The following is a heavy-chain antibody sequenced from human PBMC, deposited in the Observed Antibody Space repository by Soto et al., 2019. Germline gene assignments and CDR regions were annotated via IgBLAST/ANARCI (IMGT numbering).Heavy chain of an antibody. Sequence: EVQLVETGGGLIQPGGSLRLSCGASGFIVSSNYMSWVRQGPGKGLEWVSVIYSGGSTYYADSVKGRFTISRDNSKNTLYVQMNSLRAEDTVVYYCARASTYGSPWYYGMDVWGQGTTVTVSS. CDR2: IYSGGST. D-gene: IGHD3-10*01. V-gene: IGHV3-53*02. CDR3: ARASTYGSPWYYGMDV. J-gene: IGHJ6*02. CDR1: GFIVSSNY.